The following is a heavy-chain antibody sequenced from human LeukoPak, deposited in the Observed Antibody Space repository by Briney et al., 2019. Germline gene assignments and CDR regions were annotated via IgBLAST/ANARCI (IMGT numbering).Heavy chain of an antibody. CDR3: AKDVGLVLDY. CDR1: GFTFSSYG. Sequence: GGSLRLSCAASGFTFSSYGMHWVRQAPGKGLEWVAVISYDGSNKYYADSVKGRFTISRDNSKNTLYLQMNSLRAEDTAVYYCAKDVGLVLDYWGQGTLVTVSS. CDR2: ISYDGSNK. J-gene: IGHJ4*02. D-gene: IGHD6-19*01. V-gene: IGHV3-30*18.